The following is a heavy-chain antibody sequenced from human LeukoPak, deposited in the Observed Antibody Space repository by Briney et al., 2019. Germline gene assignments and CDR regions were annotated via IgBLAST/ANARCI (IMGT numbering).Heavy chain of an antibody. CDR3: ARMMYYFDSNGDSGPFDI. CDR2: ISHSGST. Sequence: SETLSLTCAVYGGSFSGYYWSWIRQPPGKGLEWIGEISHSGSTNYNPSLKSRVTISVNTSKNQFSLKLSSVTAADTAVYYCARMMYYFDSNGDSGPFDIWGQGTMVTVSS. J-gene: IGHJ3*02. V-gene: IGHV4-34*01. CDR1: GGSFSGYY. D-gene: IGHD3-22*01.